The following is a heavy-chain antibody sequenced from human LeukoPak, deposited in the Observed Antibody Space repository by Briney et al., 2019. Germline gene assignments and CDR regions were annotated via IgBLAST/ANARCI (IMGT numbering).Heavy chain of an antibody. Sequence: ASVTVSFTASGYTFTGYLMHWVRQAPGQGLEWMGWISPNSGDTKYAQKFQGRVTMTRDTSISTAYMELSRLTSDDTAVYYCVRALSTVATWLYLWGRGTLVSVSS. V-gene: IGHV1-2*02. CDR1: GYTFTGYL. D-gene: IGHD4-17*01. CDR2: ISPNSGDT. CDR3: VRALSTVATWLYL. J-gene: IGHJ2*01.